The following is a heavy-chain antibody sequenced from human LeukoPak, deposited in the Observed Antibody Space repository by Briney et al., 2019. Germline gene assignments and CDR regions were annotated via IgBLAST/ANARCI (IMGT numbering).Heavy chain of an antibody. Sequence: SVKVSCKASGGTFSSYAISWMRQAPGQGLEWMGRIIPILGIANYAQKFQGRVTITADKSTSTAYMELSSLRSEDTAVYYCARCSSTSCPNWFDPWGQGTLVTVSS. D-gene: IGHD2-2*01. CDR1: GGTFSSYA. J-gene: IGHJ5*02. CDR3: ARCSSTSCPNWFDP. V-gene: IGHV1-69*04. CDR2: IIPILGIA.